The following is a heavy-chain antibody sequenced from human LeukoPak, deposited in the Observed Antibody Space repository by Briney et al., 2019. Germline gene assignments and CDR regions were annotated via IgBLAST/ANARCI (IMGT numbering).Heavy chain of an antibody. J-gene: IGHJ4*02. D-gene: IGHD4-17*01. CDR2: IYTSGST. CDR1: DGSISSGSYY. CDR3: VSPKYDYGDYEEDY. V-gene: IGHV4-61*02. Sequence: SETLSLTCTVSDGSISSGSYYWSWIRQPAGKGLEWIGRIYTSGSTNYNPSLKSRVTISVDTSKNQFSLKLSSVTAADTAVYYCVSPKYDYGDYEEDYWGQGTLVTVSS.